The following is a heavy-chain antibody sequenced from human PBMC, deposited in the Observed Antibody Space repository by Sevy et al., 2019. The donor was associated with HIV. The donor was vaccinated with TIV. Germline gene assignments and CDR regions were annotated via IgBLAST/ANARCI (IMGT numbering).Heavy chain of an antibody. J-gene: IGHJ4*02. CDR2: ISYDGSNK. D-gene: IGHD3-10*01. CDR1: GFTFSSYA. CDR3: ARSYGSGSLPFLDY. Sequence: GGSLRLSCAASGFTFSSYAMHWVRQAPGKGLEWVAVISYDGSNKYYADSVKGRFTISRDNSKNTLYLQMNSLRAEDTAVYYCARSYGSGSLPFLDYSGQGTMVTVSS. V-gene: IGHV3-30-3*01.